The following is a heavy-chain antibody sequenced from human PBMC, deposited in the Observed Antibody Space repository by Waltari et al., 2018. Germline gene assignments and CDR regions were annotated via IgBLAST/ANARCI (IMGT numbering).Heavy chain of an antibody. Sequence: EGELVESGGGLVQPGGALRLSCAASGITLRNYCMHWVRQVPGRGLVWVSRSNNDGSDTNYADFVKGRFSISRDNAKNTLYLQMNSLRVEDTAVYFCTRDRPHSWFDPWGHGTLVTVSS. J-gene: IGHJ5*02. CDR2: SNNDGSDT. D-gene: IGHD6-6*01. V-gene: IGHV3-74*01. CDR1: GITLRNYC. CDR3: TRDRPHSWFDP.